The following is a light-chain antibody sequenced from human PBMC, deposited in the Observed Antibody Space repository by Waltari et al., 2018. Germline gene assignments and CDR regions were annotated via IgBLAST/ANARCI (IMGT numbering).Light chain of an antibody. CDR1: QSVSHNN. Sequence: EIVLTQSPGTLSLSPGERATLSCRATQSVSHNNLAWYQQKDGQAPRLLIYGASSRATGIPDRFSGSGSGTDFTLSISRLEPEDYGVHYCQQYAGSPITFGGGTKVEI. J-gene: IGKJ4*01. CDR3: QQYAGSPIT. CDR2: GAS. V-gene: IGKV3-20*01.